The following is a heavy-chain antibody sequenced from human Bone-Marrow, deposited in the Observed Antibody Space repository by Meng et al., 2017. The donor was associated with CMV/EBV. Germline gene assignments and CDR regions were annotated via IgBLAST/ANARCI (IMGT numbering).Heavy chain of an antibody. CDR2: INPNSGGT. V-gene: IGHV1-2*02. Sequence: ASVKVSCKASGYTFTSYYMHWVRQAPGQGLEWMGWINPNSGGTNYAQKFQGRVTMTRDTSISTAYMELSRLRSDDTAVYYCARAKDPTTIFGVVTTYGYWGQGTLVTVSS. CDR1: GYTFTSYY. J-gene: IGHJ4*02. D-gene: IGHD3-3*01. CDR3: ARAKDPTTIFGVVTTYGY.